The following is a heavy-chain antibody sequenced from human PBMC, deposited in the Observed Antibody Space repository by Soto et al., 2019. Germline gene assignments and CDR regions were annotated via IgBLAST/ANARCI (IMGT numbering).Heavy chain of an antibody. D-gene: IGHD5-18*01. CDR3: ARDPPRRYNSGQGLDY. V-gene: IGHV1-18*04. CDR2: ISTYYDNT. CDR1: GYTFTSYG. Sequence: QVQLVRSGAEVKKPGASVKVSCKASGYTFTSYGISWVRQAPGQGLEWMGWISTYYDNTNYAQNLRGRVTMTTDTSTSTAYMELRSLRSDDTAVYYCARDPPRRYNSGQGLDYWGQGTLVTVSS. J-gene: IGHJ4*02.